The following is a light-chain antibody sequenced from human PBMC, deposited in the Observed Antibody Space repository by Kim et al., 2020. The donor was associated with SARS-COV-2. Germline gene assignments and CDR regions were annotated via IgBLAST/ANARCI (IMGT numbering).Light chain of an antibody. CDR2: EGN. Sequence: GKTVTFSCNRSSGSIASNYVQWYQQRPGSAPTTGIYEGNKRPSGVPDRFSGSIDSSANTASLTISGLKTEDEADYYCQSYDSSNWVFGGGTQLTVL. CDR3: QSYDSSNWV. J-gene: IGLJ3*02. CDR1: SGSIASNY. V-gene: IGLV6-57*03.